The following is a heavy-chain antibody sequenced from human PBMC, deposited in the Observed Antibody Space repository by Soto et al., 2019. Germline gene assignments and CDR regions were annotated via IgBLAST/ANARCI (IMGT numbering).Heavy chain of an antibody. CDR2: IYHSGST. J-gene: IGHJ4*02. D-gene: IGHD2-15*01. V-gene: IGHV4-4*02. CDR3: ARAQTYRVGIGGSCYTY. CDR1: GGSISSSNW. Sequence: QVQLQESGPGLVKPSGTLSLTCAVSGGSISSSNWWSWVRQPPGQGLEWIGEIYHSGSTNYNPSLKSRVTISVDKSKHQFSLKLSSVTAADTAVYYCARAQTYRVGIGGSCYTYWGQGTLVTVSS.